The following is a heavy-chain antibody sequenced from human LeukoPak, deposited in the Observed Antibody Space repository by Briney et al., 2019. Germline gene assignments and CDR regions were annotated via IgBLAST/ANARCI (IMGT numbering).Heavy chain of an antibody. D-gene: IGHD3-9*01. CDR2: IIPILGIA. J-gene: IGHJ6*02. Sequence: SVKVSCKASGGTFSSYAISWVRQAPGQGLEWMGRIIPILGIASYAQKFQGRVTMTRDTSTSTVYMELSSLRSEDTAVYYCARDQTIRGYYGMDVWGQGTTVTVSS. CDR3: ARDQTIRGYYGMDV. CDR1: GGTFSSYA. V-gene: IGHV1-69*04.